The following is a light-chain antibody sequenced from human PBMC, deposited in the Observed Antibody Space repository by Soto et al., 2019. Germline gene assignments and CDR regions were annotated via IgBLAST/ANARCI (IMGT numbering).Light chain of an antibody. Sequence: QSALTQPASVSGSPGQSITISCTGTSSDVGGYRYVSWYQQHPGKVPKLMIYDVSLRPSGVSNRFSGSKSGNTASLTISGLQAEDEADYYCNSYTTSSTYWVFGGGTKVTVL. CDR3: NSYTTSSTYWV. J-gene: IGLJ3*02. CDR1: SSDVGGYRY. CDR2: DVS. V-gene: IGLV2-14*03.